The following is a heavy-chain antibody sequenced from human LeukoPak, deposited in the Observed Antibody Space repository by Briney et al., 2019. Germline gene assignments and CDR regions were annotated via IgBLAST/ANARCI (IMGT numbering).Heavy chain of an antibody. Sequence: PGGSLRLSCAASGFTFSSYAMSWVRQAPGKGLEWVSYITGGSTTIYYADSVKGRFTISRDNAKNSLYLQMNSLRAEDTAVYYCARDYSTVTTFFDYWGQGTLVTVSS. J-gene: IGHJ4*02. CDR1: GFTFSSYA. CDR2: ITGGSTTI. V-gene: IGHV3-48*01. D-gene: IGHD4-17*01. CDR3: ARDYSTVTTFFDY.